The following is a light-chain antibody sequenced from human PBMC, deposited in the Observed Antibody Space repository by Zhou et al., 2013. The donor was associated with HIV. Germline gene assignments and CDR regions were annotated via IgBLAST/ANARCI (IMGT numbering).Light chain of an antibody. CDR2: AAS. Sequence: AIRMTQSPSSFSASTGDRVTITCRASQGISSYLAWYQQKPGKAPKLLIYAASTLQSGVPSRFSGSGSGTEFTLTISRLQPEDFATYYCLQHDTYPRTFGQGTKVEIK. CDR1: QGISSY. J-gene: IGKJ1*01. V-gene: IGKV1-8*01. CDR3: LQHDTYPRT.